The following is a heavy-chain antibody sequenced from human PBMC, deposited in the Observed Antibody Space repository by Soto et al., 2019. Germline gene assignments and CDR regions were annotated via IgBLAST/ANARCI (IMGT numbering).Heavy chain of an antibody. CDR2: ISYDGSNK. D-gene: IGHD3-10*01. J-gene: IGHJ6*02. Sequence: LRLSCAASGFTFSSYAVHWVRQAPGKGLEWVAVISYDGSNKYYADSVKGRFTISRDNSKNTLYLQMNSLRAEDTAVYYCAREGNGGDRVNYYYGMDVWGQGTSVTVSS. CDR3: AREGNGGDRVNYYYGMDV. CDR1: GFTFSSYA. V-gene: IGHV3-30-3*01.